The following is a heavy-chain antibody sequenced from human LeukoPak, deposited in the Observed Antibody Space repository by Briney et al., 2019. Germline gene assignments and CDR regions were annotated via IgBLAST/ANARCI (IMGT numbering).Heavy chain of an antibody. D-gene: IGHD4-17*01. CDR2: INTYNGNT. CDR3: VRDNDYVPAY. V-gene: IGHV1-18*01. J-gene: IGHJ4*02. Sequence: ASVRVSCKASGYTFTSYGISWVRQAPGQGLEWMAWINTYNGNTNFAQKFQGRVTMTTDTSTSTAYMELRSLRSDDTAVYYCVRDNDYVPAYWGQGTLVIVSS. CDR1: GYTFTSYG.